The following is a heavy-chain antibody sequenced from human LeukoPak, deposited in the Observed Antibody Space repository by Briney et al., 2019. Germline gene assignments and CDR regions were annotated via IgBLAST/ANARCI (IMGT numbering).Heavy chain of an antibody. D-gene: IGHD3-10*01. CDR1: GFTFSSYG. CDR3: ARGRLLWFGESTYYMDV. V-gene: IGHV3-74*01. Sequence: GGSLRLSCAASGFTFSSYGMHWVRQAPGKGLVWVSRINSDGSSTSYADSVKGRFTISRDNAKNTLYLQMNSLRAEDTAVYYCARGRLLWFGESTYYMDVWGKGTTVTVSS. CDR2: INSDGSST. J-gene: IGHJ6*03.